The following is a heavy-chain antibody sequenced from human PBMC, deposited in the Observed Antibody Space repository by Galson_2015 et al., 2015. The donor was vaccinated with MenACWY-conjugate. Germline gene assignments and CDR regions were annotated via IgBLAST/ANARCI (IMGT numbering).Heavy chain of an antibody. D-gene: IGHD6-13*01. Sequence: SEPLSLTCDVHGGSFSGNYWSWIRQPPGKGLEWIGEINRSGITNYNPSLSSRATISADTSKNQLSLKLTSVTAADTAMYYCARLALVSGWYYFDYWGQGTQVTVSS. CDR3: ARLALVSGWYYFDY. CDR1: GGSFSGNY. CDR2: INRSGIT. J-gene: IGHJ4*02. V-gene: IGHV4-34*01.